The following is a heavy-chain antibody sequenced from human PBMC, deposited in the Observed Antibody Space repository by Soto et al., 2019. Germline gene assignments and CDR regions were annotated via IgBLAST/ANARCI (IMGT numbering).Heavy chain of an antibody. D-gene: IGHD5-12*01. CDR2: INPGDSDT. V-gene: IGHV5-51*01. CDR1: GYSFPTYL. Sequence: GESLKISCRGSGYSFPTYLIGWVRQMPGKGLEWMGIINPGDSDTRYSPSFQGQVTISADKSISTAYLQWSSLNASDTAMYYCARPLNGGYVYWGQGTLVTVSS. CDR3: ARPLNGGYVY. J-gene: IGHJ4*01.